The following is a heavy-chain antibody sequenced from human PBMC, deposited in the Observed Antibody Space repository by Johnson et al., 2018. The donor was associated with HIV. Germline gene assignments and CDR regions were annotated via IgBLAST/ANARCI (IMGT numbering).Heavy chain of an antibody. V-gene: IGHV3-30-3*01. CDR2: ISYDGSNK. CDR3: ARAHFPYCGGDCYSFAFDI. Sequence: QEQLVESGGGVVQPGRSLRLSCAASGFTFSSYTMHWVRQAPGKGLEWVAGISYDGSNKYYGHSVKGRITLTSDNSKNTRFLQMSSLRAEDTAVYYRARAHFPYCGGDCYSFAFDIWGQGTVVTVSS. J-gene: IGHJ3*02. D-gene: IGHD2-21*02. CDR1: GFTFSSYT.